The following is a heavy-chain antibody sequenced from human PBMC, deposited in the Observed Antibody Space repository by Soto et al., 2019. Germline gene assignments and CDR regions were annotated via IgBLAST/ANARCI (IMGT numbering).Heavy chain of an antibody. J-gene: IGHJ5*02. V-gene: IGHV4-4*02. D-gene: IGHD3-3*01. CDR2: IYHSGST. Sequence: SETLSLTCAVSGGSISSSNWWSWVRQPPGKGLEWIGEIYHSGSTNYNPSLKSRVTISVDKSKNQFSLKLSSVTAADTAVYYCASSSDDFWSGSSYWFDPWGQGTLVTVSS. CDR1: GGSISSSNW. CDR3: ASSSDDFWSGSSYWFDP.